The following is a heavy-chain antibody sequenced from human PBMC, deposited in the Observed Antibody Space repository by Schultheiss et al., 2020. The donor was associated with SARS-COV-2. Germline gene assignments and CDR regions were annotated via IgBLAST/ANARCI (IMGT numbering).Heavy chain of an antibody. V-gene: IGHV3-21*01. CDR1: GFTVSSNY. Sequence: GSLRLSCAASGFTVSSNYMSWVRQAPGKGLEWVSSISSSSSYIYYADSVKGRFTISRDNAKNSLYLQMNSLRAEDTAVYYCAREEYSNYYYYGMDVWGQGTTVTVSS. CDR3: AREEYSNYYYYGMDV. D-gene: IGHD6-6*01. CDR2: ISSSSSYI. J-gene: IGHJ6*02.